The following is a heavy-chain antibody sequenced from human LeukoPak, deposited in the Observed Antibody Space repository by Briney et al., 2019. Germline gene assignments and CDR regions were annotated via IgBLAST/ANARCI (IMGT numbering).Heavy chain of an antibody. V-gene: IGHV3-21*01. CDR2: ISSSSSYI. Sequence: GGSLRLSCAGSGFTFSSYSMNWVRQAPGKGLEWVSSISSSSSYIYYADSVKGRFTISRDNAKNSLYLQMNSLRAEDTAVYYCARLLNEYCSGGSCFDAFDIWGQGTMVTVSS. J-gene: IGHJ3*02. CDR3: ARLLNEYCSGGSCFDAFDI. CDR1: GFTFSSYS. D-gene: IGHD2-15*01.